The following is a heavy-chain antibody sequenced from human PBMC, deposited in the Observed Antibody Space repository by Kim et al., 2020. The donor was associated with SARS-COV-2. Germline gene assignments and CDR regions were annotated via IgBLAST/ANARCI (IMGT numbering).Heavy chain of an antibody. Sequence: TNHNPSLTSRVTLSVDTSKNQFSLKLSSVAAADTAVYYCARGGLSNFDYWGQGTLVTVSS. CDR3: ARGGLSNFDY. D-gene: IGHD2-15*01. J-gene: IGHJ4*02. V-gene: IGHV4-59*09. CDR2: T.